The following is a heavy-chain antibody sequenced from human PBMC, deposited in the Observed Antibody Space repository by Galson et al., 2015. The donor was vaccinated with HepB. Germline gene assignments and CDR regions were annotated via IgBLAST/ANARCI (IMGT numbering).Heavy chain of an antibody. CDR3: AREPLRLIVVVTSDAFDI. D-gene: IGHD2-21*02. CDR2: INPNSGGT. J-gene: IGHJ3*02. V-gene: IGHV1-2*06. CDR1: GYTFTGYY. Sequence: SVKVSCKASGYTFTGYYMHWVRQAPGQGLEWMGRINPNSGGTNYAQKFQGRVTMTRDTSISTAYMELSRLRSDDTAVYYCAREPLRLIVVVTSDAFDIWGQGTMVTVSS.